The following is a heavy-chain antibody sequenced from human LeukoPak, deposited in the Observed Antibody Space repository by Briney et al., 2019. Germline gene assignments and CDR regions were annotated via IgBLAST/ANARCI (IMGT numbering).Heavy chain of an antibody. CDR2: INHSGST. J-gene: IGHJ3*02. CDR3: ARTGYNLGAFDI. D-gene: IGHD5-24*01. V-gene: IGHV4-34*01. Sequence: SETLSLTCAVYGGSFSGYYWSWIRQPPGKGLEWIGEINHSGSTNYNPSLKSRVTISVDTSKNQFSLKLSSVTAADTAVYYCARTGYNLGAFDIWGQGTMVTVSS. CDR1: GGSFSGYY.